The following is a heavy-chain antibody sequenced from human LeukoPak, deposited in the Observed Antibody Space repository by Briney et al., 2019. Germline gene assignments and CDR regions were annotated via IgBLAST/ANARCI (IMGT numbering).Heavy chain of an antibody. CDR1: GYTFTCYY. CDR2: INSNSGGI. J-gene: IGHJ5*02. V-gene: IGHV1-2*02. D-gene: IGHD2-2*02. CDR3: PRDGPPYCSSTTCYMSNWFDP. Sequence: ASVQVTCKASGYTFTCYYMHWVRQAPGQGIEWMGWINSNSGGINYAQKFQARVTMTRDTSIRTAPLYLSRPTSDDTAMHYFPRDGPPYCSSTTCYMSNWFDPWGQGTLVTVSS.